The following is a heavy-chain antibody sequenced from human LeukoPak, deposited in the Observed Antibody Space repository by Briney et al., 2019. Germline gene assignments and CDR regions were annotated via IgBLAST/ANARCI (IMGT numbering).Heavy chain of an antibody. CDR3: ARGKRFSRDFDY. J-gene: IGHJ4*02. CDR2: IHYSGST. CDR1: GDSVSGNY. D-gene: IGHD6-13*01. Sequence: SETLSLTCTVSGDSVSGNYWSWIRQPPGKGLEWIGYIHYSGSTNYNPSLMRRVTISVDTSKNQFSLKLSSVTAADTAVYYCARGKRFSRDFDYWGQGTLVTVSS. V-gene: IGHV4-59*02.